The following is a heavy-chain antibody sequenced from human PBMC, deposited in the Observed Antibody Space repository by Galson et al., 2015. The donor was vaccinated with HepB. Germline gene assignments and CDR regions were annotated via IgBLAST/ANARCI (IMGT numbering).Heavy chain of an antibody. Sequence: SVKVSWKASGYIFTSYLIHWMRQAPGQRLESMGWINIDNGNTKFSQKFQGRVTITRDISATIAYMELSSLRSDDTAVYFCARAQYSNSWFDYWGQGTLVTVSS. CDR3: ARAQYSNSWFDY. V-gene: IGHV1-3*04. CDR1: GYIFTSYL. CDR2: INIDNGNT. D-gene: IGHD6-13*01. J-gene: IGHJ4*02.